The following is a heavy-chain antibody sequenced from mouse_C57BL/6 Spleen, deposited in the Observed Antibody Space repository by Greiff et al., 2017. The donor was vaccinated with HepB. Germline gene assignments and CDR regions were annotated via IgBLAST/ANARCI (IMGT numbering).Heavy chain of an antibody. J-gene: IGHJ4*01. Sequence: EVKLMESGPGLVKPSQSLSLTCSVTGYSITSGYYWNWIRQFPGNKLEWMGYISYDGSNNYNPSLKNRISITRDTSKNQFFLKLNSVTTEDTATYYCARGGITTVVAPYAMDYWGQGTSVTVSS. V-gene: IGHV3-6*01. D-gene: IGHD1-1*01. CDR2: ISYDGSN. CDR1: GYSITSGYY. CDR3: ARGGITTVVAPYAMDY.